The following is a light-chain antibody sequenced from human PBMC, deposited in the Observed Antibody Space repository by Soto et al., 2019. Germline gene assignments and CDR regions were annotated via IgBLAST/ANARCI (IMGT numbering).Light chain of an antibody. CDR2: KAS. J-gene: IGKJ2*01. CDR3: QQYNSLYT. CDR1: QSISSW. Sequence: DIQMTQSPSSLSASVGDRVTITCRASQSISSWLAWYQQTPGKAPKLLMYKASVLESGVPSRCSGSGSRTEFTLTISSLQHDHFETYYYQQYNSLYTFVQGNKKEIK. V-gene: IGKV1-5*03.